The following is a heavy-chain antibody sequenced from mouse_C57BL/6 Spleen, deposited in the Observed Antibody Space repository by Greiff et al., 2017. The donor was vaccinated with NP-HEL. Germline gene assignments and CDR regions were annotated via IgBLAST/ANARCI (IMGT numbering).Heavy chain of an antibody. CDR3: ARSTMVTRYYFDY. D-gene: IGHD2-2*01. CDR1: GFTFSSYA. V-gene: IGHV5-4*03. J-gene: IGHJ2*01. Sequence: EVKLVESGGGLVKPGGSLKLSCAASGFTFSSYAMSWVRQTPEKRLEWVATISDGGSYTYYPDNVKGRFTISRDNAKNNLYLQMSHLKSEDTTMYYCARSTMVTRYYFDYWGQGTTLTVSS. CDR2: ISDGGSYT.